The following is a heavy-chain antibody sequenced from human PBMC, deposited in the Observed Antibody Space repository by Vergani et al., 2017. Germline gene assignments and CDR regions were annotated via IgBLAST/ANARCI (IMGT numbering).Heavy chain of an antibody. CDR2: ISGSGGST. V-gene: IGHV3-23*04. CDR3: AKGTTTVVTAPDY. J-gene: IGHJ4*02. D-gene: IGHD4-23*01. Sequence: EVQLVESGGGWVQPGGSLRLPCRASGFPFSSYAMSGVRRAPGKGLEWVSAISGSGGSTYYADSVTDWFTISRDNSKNTLYLQMNSLRAEATAVYYCAKGTTTVVTAPDYWGQGTLVTVSS. CDR1: GFPFSSYA.